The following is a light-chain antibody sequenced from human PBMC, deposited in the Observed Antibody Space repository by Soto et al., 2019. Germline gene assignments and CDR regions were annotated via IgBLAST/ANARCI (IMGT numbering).Light chain of an antibody. Sequence: IQLTQSPSFLSPAPEDSVTITCLASQGISTYLAWYQRKPGEAPKLLISAAIPLQGGVPSRFSGSGSGTEFTLTFCSLQPEDFATYDCQQYSSYPWTFGQGTKVDI. CDR3: QQYSSYPWT. CDR2: AAI. J-gene: IGKJ1*01. V-gene: IGKV1-9*01. CDR1: QGISTY.